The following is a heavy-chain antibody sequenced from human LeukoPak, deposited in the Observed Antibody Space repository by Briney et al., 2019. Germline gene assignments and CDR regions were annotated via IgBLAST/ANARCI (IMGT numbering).Heavy chain of an antibody. CDR2: INHSGST. CDR1: GGSFSGYY. V-gene: IGHV4-34*01. CDR3: ARDFWVFQGLYYYYYMDV. Sequence: SETLSLTCAVYGGSFSGYYWSWIRPPPGKGLEWIGEINHSGSTNYNPSLKSRVTISVDTSKNQFSLKLGSVTAADTAVYYCARDFWVFQGLYYYYYMDVWGKGTTVTVSS. D-gene: IGHD3-3*01. J-gene: IGHJ6*03.